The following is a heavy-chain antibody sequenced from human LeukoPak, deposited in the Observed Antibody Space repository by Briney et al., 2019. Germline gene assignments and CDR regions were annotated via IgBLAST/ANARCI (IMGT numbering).Heavy chain of an antibody. CDR1: GLSFSSYD. V-gene: IGHV3-13*01. Sequence: HAGGSLRLSCAASGLSFSSYDMHWVRQATGKGLEWVSAIGTKGDTYYSDSVRGRFTISRENGKNSLYLQMNSLRAGDTAVSYCAREMSDTVTWGWYFDLWGRGTLVTVSS. D-gene: IGHD4-17*01. CDR3: AREMSDTVTWGWYFDL. J-gene: IGHJ2*01. CDR2: IGTKGDT.